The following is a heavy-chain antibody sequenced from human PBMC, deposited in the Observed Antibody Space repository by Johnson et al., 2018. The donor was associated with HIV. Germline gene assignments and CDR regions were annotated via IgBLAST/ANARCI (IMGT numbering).Heavy chain of an antibody. Sequence: MQLVESGGGVVQPGRSLRLSCAASGFTFSSYWMHWVRQAPGKGLVWVSRINSDGSSTSYADSVKGRFTISRDNAKNTLYLQMNSLRAEDTAVYYCAREQQLNLDAFDIWGQGTMVTVSS. CDR1: GFTFSSYW. CDR3: AREQQLNLDAFDI. D-gene: IGHD6-13*01. J-gene: IGHJ3*02. CDR2: INSDGSST. V-gene: IGHV3-74*02.